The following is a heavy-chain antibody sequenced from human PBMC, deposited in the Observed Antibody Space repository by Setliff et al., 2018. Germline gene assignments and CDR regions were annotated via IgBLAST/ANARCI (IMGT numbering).Heavy chain of an antibody. J-gene: IGHJ5*02. CDR1: GDSISSGSYY. Sequence: PSETLSLTCTVSGDSISSGSYYWTWIRQPAGKGLEWIGHFHTGGSTNYNRSLRSRVPISVDTSKNQSSLKLSSVTAADTATYYCARAGPTVTFFRVLVISWWDPWGQGSLVTVSS. CDR2: FHTGGST. D-gene: IGHD3-3*01. CDR3: ARAGPTVTFFRVLVISWWDP. V-gene: IGHV4-61*09.